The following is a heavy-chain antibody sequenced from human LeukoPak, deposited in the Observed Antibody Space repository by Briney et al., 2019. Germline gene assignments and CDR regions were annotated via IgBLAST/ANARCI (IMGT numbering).Heavy chain of an antibody. J-gene: IGHJ5*02. Sequence: GASVKVSCKASGYAFTRHYMHWVRQAPGQGLEWMGLINPSGSSTIYAQKFQGRVTMTRDMSTSTGYMELSSLRSEDTAVYYCARDNSVGDYAWWFDPWGQGTLVTVSS. D-gene: IGHD1-26*01. CDR3: ARDNSVGDYAWWFDP. CDR1: GYAFTRHY. CDR2: INPSGSST. V-gene: IGHV1-46*01.